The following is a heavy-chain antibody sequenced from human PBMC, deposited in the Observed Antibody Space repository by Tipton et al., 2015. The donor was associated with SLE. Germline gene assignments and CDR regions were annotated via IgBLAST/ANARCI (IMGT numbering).Heavy chain of an antibody. Sequence: SLRLSCSASGFTFSSYEMNWVRQAPGKGLEWVSSISSSTSYIYYADSVKGRFTISRDNAKNSLYLQMNSLRAEDTAVYYCARERGYDTKGYGMDVWGQGTTVTVTS. CDR3: ARERGYDTKGYGMDV. D-gene: IGHD5-12*01. J-gene: IGHJ6*02. CDR2: ISSSTSYI. CDR1: GFTFSSYE. V-gene: IGHV3-21*01.